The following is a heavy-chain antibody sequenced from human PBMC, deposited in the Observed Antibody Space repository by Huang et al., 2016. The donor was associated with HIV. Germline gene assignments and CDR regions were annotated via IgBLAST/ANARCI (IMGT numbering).Heavy chain of an antibody. CDR2: IYPGDSDT. V-gene: IGHV5-51*01. CDR1: GYRFRSNW. Sequence: EVQLVQSGAEVKKPGESLKISCKGSGYRFRSNWIGWVRQMPGKGLEWMGIIYPGDSDTSYSPSFQGHVTISADKSINTAYLQWSSLKASDTAMYYCARLIGSPSFYYGLDVWGQGTTVTVSS. J-gene: IGHJ6*02. CDR3: ARLIGSPSFYYGLDV. D-gene: IGHD3-10*01.